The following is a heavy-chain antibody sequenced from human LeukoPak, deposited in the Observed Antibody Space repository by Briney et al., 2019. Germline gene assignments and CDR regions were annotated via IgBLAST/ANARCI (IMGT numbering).Heavy chain of an antibody. J-gene: IGHJ4*02. D-gene: IGHD3-10*01. CDR1: GFTFSNYA. CDR2: ISGSAITT. Sequence: PGGSLRLSCTPSGFTFSNYAMSWVRQAPGKGLEWVSSISGSAITTYYADSVKGRFAISRDNSKNTLYLQMTSLRAEDTAVYYCAKDQRFGDLDDYRGQGTLVTVSS. V-gene: IGHV3-23*01. CDR3: AKDQRFGDLDDY.